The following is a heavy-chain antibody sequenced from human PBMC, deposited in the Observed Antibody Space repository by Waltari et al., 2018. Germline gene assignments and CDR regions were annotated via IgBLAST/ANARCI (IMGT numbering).Heavy chain of an antibody. CDR3: AKESGVAQAYYFDY. J-gene: IGHJ4*02. CDR1: GFTFSSYA. D-gene: IGHD5-12*01. V-gene: IGHV3-23*03. CDR2: IYSGGST. Sequence: VQLLESGGGLVQPGGSLRLSCAASGFTFSSYAMSWVRQAPGKGLEWVSVIYSGGSTYYADSVKGRFTISRDNSKNTLYLQMNSLRAEDTAVYYCAKESGVAQAYYFDYWGQGTLVTVSS.